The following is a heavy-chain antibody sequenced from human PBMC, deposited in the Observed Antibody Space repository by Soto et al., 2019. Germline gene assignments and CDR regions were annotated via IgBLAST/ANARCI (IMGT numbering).Heavy chain of an antibody. J-gene: IGHJ4*02. CDR1: GYTFTSYA. V-gene: IGHV1-3*01. D-gene: IGHD1-26*01. CDR2: INAGNGNT. Sequence: QVQLVQSGAEVKKPGASVKVSCKASGYTFTSYASNWVRQAPGQRLDWMGWINAGNGNTKYSQKLQGRVTITRDTSASTAYMELSSLRSEDTAVYYCARDVGATGDWGQGTLVTVSS. CDR3: ARDVGATGD.